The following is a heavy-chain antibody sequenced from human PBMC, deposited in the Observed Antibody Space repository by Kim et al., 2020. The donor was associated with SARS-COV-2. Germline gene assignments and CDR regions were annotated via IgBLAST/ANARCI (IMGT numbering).Heavy chain of an antibody. V-gene: IGHV4-4*07. Sequence: SETLSLTCTVSGGSISSYYWSWIRQPAGKGLEWIGRIYTSGSTNYNPSLKSRVTMSVDTSKNQFSLKLSSVTAADTAVYYCARGIAVAGTLYFDYWGQGTLVTVSS. CDR1: GGSISSYY. J-gene: IGHJ4*02. D-gene: IGHD6-19*01. CDR3: ARGIAVAGTLYFDY. CDR2: IYTSGST.